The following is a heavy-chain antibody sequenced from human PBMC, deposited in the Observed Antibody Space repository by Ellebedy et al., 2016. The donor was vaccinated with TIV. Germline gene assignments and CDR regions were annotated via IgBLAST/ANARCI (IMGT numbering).Heavy chain of an antibody. CDR2: IYYSGST. J-gene: IGHJ2*01. D-gene: IGHD4-17*01. Sequence: SETLSLTCTVSGGSISSYYWSWIRQPPGQGLEWIVYIYYSGSTNYNPSLKSRVTISVDPSKNQFSLKLTSVTAADTAVYYCATHFYGIDWYFDRWGRGTLVTVSS. CDR3: ATHFYGIDWYFDR. V-gene: IGHV4-59*08. CDR1: GGSISSYY.